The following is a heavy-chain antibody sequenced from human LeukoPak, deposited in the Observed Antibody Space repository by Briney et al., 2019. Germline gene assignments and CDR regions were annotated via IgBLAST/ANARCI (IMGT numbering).Heavy chain of an antibody. J-gene: IGHJ4*02. D-gene: IGHD3-16*01. CDR2: VIGSVGST. CDR1: GFTFASYA. V-gene: IGHV3-23*01. Sequence: GGSLRLSYAASGFTFASYAMSWVRQTPGKGLEWVSVVIGSVGSTDYADSVKGRFTISIDNCKNTLYLQMNSRRVDDTAVYYCVKGAYDYLEVGYFDYWGQGTLVTVSS. CDR3: VKGAYDYLEVGYFDY.